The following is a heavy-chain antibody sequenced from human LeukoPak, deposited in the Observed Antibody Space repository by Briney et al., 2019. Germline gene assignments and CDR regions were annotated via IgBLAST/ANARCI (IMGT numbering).Heavy chain of an antibody. Sequence: GGSLRLSCAASGFTFSDYYMSWIRQAPGKGLEWVSYISSSGSTIYYADSVKGRFTIPRDNAKNSLYLQMNSLRAEDTAVYYCARAHGSGYDYTFDYWGQGTLVTVSS. CDR1: GFTFSDYY. CDR2: ISSSGSTI. J-gene: IGHJ4*02. CDR3: ARAHGSGYDYTFDY. V-gene: IGHV3-11*01. D-gene: IGHD5-12*01.